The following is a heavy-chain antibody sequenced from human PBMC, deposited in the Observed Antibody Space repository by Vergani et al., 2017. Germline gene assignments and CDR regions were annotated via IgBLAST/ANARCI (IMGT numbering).Heavy chain of an antibody. V-gene: IGHV3-23*01. CDR3: AREGLLGSSSWSGPFDY. CDR1: GFTFSACP. J-gene: IGHJ4*02. CDR2: ISGHGDRT. Sequence: EVQLLQSGGGVIQPGGSVRLSCAASGFTFSACPMTWVRQAPGKGLEWVSAISGHGDRTYYADSVKGRFTISRDNAKNSLYLQMNSLRAEDTAVYYCAREGLLGSSSWSGPFDYWGQGTLVTVSS. D-gene: IGHD6-13*01.